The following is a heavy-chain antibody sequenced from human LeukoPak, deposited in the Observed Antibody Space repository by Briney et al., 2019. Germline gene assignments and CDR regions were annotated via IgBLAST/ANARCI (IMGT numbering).Heavy chain of an antibody. CDR2: IKQDGSEK. Sequence: GGSLRLSCAASGFTFSSYWMSWVRQAPGKGLEWVANIKQDGSEKYYVDSVKGRFTISRDNAKNSLYLQMNSLRAEDTAVYYCARDGTYYDFWSGYYKDTYWGQGTLVAVSS. D-gene: IGHD3-3*01. CDR1: GFTFSSYW. V-gene: IGHV3-7*01. CDR3: ARDGTYYDFWSGYYKDTY. J-gene: IGHJ4*02.